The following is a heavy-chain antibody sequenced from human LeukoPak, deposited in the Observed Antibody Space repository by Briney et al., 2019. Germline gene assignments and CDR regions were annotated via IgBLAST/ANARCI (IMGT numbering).Heavy chain of an antibody. D-gene: IGHD4/OR15-4a*01. V-gene: IGHV3-7*03. CDR2: IKHDGSDK. CDR3: ARRAGAYSHPYDY. J-gene: IGHJ4*02. Sequence: GGSLRLSCAASGFTFSTYWMNWVRQAPGKGLEWVANIKHDGSDKYYPDSVKGRFTISRDNTKKSLYLQMNSLTADDTAVYYCARRAGAYSHPYDYWGQGTLVTVSS. CDR1: GFTFSTYW.